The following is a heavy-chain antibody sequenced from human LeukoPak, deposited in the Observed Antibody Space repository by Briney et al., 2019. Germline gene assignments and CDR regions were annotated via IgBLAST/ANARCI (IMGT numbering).Heavy chain of an antibody. V-gene: IGHV3-23*01. CDR3: AKDLPDIVVVVAATQGDY. CDR2: ISGSGGST. D-gene: IGHD2-15*01. Sequence: GGSLRLSCAASGFTFSSYAMSRVRQAPGKGLEWVSAISGSGGSTYYADSVKGRFTISRDNSKNTLYLQMNSLRAEDTAVYYCAKDLPDIVVVVAATQGDYWGQGTLVTVSS. CDR1: GFTFSSYA. J-gene: IGHJ4*02.